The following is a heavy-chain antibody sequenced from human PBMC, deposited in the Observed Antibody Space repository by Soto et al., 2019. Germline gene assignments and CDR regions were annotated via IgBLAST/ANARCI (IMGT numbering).Heavy chain of an antibody. CDR3: ARAHYYYGMDV. Sequence: SETLSLTCAVYGGSFSGYYWSWIRQPPGKELEWIGEINHSGSTNYNPSLKSRVTISVDTSKNQFSLKLSSVTAADTAVYYCARAHYYYGMDVWGQGTTVTVSS. V-gene: IGHV4-34*01. CDR2: INHSGST. CDR1: GGSFSGYY. J-gene: IGHJ6*02.